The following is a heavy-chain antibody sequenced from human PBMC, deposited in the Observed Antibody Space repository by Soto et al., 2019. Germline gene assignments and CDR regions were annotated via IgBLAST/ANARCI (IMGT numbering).Heavy chain of an antibody. Sequence: GGSLRLPCAASGFIFSDCGMHWVRQAPVKGLDWVAVISYDGNNKYDAQSVKGRFTISRDNSKNTLFLNMDSLRPEDTALYPCVKGDLDTAVVNSPDAFDFWGPGTMVT. CDR1: GFIFSDCG. J-gene: IGHJ3*01. D-gene: IGHD5-18*01. CDR3: VKGDLDTAVVNSPDAFDF. V-gene: IGHV3-30*18. CDR2: ISYDGNNK.